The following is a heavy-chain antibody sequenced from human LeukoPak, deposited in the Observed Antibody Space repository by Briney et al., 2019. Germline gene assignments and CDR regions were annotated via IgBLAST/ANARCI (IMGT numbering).Heavy chain of an antibody. Sequence: GGSLRLSCAASGFTFSSYRIHWVRQTPGKGLVWVSRINSDGTSRIYADSVKGRITISRDNAKNTLYLKMNSLRAEDTAVYYCARENGANRRAYDVWGQGT. CDR2: INSDGTSR. D-gene: IGHD4/OR15-4a*01. V-gene: IGHV3-74*01. CDR1: GFTFSSYR. CDR3: ARENGANRRAYDV. J-gene: IGHJ3*01.